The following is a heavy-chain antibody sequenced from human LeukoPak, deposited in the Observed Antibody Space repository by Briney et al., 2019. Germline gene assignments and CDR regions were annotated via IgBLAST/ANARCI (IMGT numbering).Heavy chain of an antibody. CDR2: ISYDGTNK. D-gene: IGHD4-17*01. CDR3: ATLKAIQLRFMGAFNY. CDR1: GFTFSSYS. Sequence: PGGSLRLSCAVSGFTFSSYSMHWVRQAPGKGLEWVAVISYDGTNKYYADSVKGRFTISRDNSKNTLYLQMNSLRPDDTALYYCATLKAIQLRFMGAFNYWGQGALVTVSS. J-gene: IGHJ4*02. V-gene: IGHV3-30*04.